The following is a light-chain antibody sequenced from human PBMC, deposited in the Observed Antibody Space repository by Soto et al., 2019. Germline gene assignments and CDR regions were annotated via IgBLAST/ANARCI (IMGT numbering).Light chain of an antibody. CDR1: QSVSSY. V-gene: IGKV3-11*01. J-gene: IGKJ5*01. Sequence: EIVLTQSPATLALSPGERATLSFRASQSVSSYLAWYQQKPGKAPRLLIYDASNRATGIPARLSGSGSGTDFTLPIRSLEPEDFAVYYCQQRSNWPHFGQGTRLEIK. CDR2: DAS. CDR3: QQRSNWPH.